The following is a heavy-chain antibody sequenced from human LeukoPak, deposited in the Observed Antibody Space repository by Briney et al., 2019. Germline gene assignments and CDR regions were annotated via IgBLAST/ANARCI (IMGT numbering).Heavy chain of an antibody. J-gene: IGHJ4*02. CDR2: IDHSGST. D-gene: IGHD2-2*01. CDR3: ASGLGYCSSTSCYFWN. V-gene: IGHV4-34*07. CDR1: RGSFSGYY. Sequence: SETLSLTCAVYRGSFSGYYWSWIRQSPGKGLEWIGEIDHSGSTNNNPSLKSRVTISVDTSKNQFSLKLSSVTAADTAVYYCASGLGYCSSTSCYFWNWGQGTLVTVSS.